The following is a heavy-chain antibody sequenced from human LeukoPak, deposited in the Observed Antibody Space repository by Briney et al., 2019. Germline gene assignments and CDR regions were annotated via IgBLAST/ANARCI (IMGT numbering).Heavy chain of an antibody. CDR2: IYYSGRF. Sequence: PSETLSLTCTVSGGSISSSSYYWGWIRQPPGKGLEWIGSIYYSGRFYYNPSLKSRVTISVDTSKNQFSLKLSSVTAADTAVYYCARQGGYCSSTSCFYYWGQGTLVTVSS. CDR1: GGSISSSSYY. J-gene: IGHJ4*02. V-gene: IGHV4-39*01. D-gene: IGHD2-2*03. CDR3: ARQGGYCSSTSCFYY.